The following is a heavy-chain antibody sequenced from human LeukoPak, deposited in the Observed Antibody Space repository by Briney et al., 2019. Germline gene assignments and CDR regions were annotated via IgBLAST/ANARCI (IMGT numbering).Heavy chain of an antibody. Sequence: GRSLRLSCAASGFAFSRYAMHWVRQGPGKGLEWVALVSYDGGSKYYADSVKGRITISRDNSKNTLHLQMNSLRTEDTAVYYCARVKGGIAAAGNYFDYWGQGTLVTVSS. CDR1: GFAFSRYA. V-gene: IGHV3-30-3*01. J-gene: IGHJ4*02. CDR2: VSYDGGSK. CDR3: ARVKGGIAAAGNYFDY. D-gene: IGHD6-13*01.